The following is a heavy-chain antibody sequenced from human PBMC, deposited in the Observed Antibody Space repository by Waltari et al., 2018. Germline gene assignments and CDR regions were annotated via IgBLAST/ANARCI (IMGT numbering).Heavy chain of an antibody. CDR3: AIDSSGWVLDY. V-gene: IGHV1-69*08. J-gene: IGHJ4*02. CDR2: IIPILGIA. CDR1: GGTFSSYT. D-gene: IGHD6-19*01. Sequence: QVQLVQSGAEVKKPGSSVKVSCKASGGTFSSYTISWVRQAPGQGLEWMGRIIPILGIANYAQKFQGRVTITADKSTSTAYMELSSLRSEVTAVYYCAIDSSGWVLDYWGQGTLVTVSS.